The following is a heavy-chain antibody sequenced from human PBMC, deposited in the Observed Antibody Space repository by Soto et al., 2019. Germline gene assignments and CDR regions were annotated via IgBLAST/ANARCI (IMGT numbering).Heavy chain of an antibody. CDR1: GFTFSNYA. V-gene: IGHV3-30-3*01. D-gene: IGHD3-10*01. CDR2: ISYEGSNK. Sequence: QVQLVESGGGVVQPGRSLRLSCAASGFTFSNYAMHWVRQAPGKGLEWVAVISYEGSNKYYADSVKSRFTISRDNSHNTLYLQVNSLRAEDTAVYYCARTYYYGSGSYYKAGYFDYWGQGTLVTVSS. CDR3: ARTYYYGSGSYYKAGYFDY. J-gene: IGHJ4*02.